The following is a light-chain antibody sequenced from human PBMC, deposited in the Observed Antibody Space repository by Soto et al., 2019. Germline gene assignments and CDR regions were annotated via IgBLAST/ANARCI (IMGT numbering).Light chain of an antibody. V-gene: IGKV1-5*03. CDR2: MSS. J-gene: IGKJ1*01. CDR3: QQYNSQAT. Sequence: DIQITQAPSTLSASVGDRATITCRASQSISYWLAWYQQKPGKSPQLLIYMSSSLESGVPPRFSGSGAATEFTLTISSLQPDDFATYYCQQYNSQATVGQGTKVDIK. CDR1: QSISYW.